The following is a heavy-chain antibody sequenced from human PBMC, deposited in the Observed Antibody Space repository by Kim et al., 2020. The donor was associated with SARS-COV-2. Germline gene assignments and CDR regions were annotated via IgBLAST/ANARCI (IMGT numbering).Heavy chain of an antibody. D-gene: IGHD3-16*01. J-gene: IGHJ4*02. CDR3: ARVGGGVWGTTTSLPIDY. V-gene: IGHV3-11*06. Sequence: KARFTISRDNAKNSLYLQMNSLRAEDTAVYYCARVGGGVWGTTTSLPIDYWGQGTLVTVSS.